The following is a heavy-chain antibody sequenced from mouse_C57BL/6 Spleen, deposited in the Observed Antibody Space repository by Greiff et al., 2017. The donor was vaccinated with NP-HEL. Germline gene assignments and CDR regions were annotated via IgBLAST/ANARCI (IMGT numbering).Heavy chain of an antibody. Sequence: EVQLQQSGPELVKPGASVKISCKASGYTFTDYYMNWVKQSHGKSLEWIGDINPNNGGTSYNQKFKGKATLTLDKSSSTAYMELRSLTSEDSAVYYCASRKLGSDYWGQGTTLTVSS. V-gene: IGHV1-26*01. D-gene: IGHD4-1*01. CDR3: ASRKLGSDY. CDR2: INPNNGGT. J-gene: IGHJ2*01. CDR1: GYTFTDYY.